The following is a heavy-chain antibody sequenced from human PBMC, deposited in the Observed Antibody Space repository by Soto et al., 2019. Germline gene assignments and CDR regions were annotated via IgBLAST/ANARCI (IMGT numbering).Heavy chain of an antibody. Sequence: QVQLVQSGAEVKKPGASVKVSCKASGYTFTSYGISWVRQAPGHGLEWMGWISAYNGNTNYAQKLPGRVTITTDTSTSTGYMELMSVRSDDTAVYYCARVSPKSSVGSVGRKPTTPYAYWCHGALVTVSS. V-gene: IGHV1-18*01. D-gene: IGHD6-19*01. J-gene: IGHJ4*01. CDR2: ISAYNGNT. CDR3: ARVSPKSSVGSVGRKPTTPYAY. CDR1: GYTFTSYG.